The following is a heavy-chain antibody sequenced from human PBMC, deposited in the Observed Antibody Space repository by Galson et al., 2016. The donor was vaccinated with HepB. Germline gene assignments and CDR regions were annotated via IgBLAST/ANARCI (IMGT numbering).Heavy chain of an antibody. CDR3: ARDRFFAADFYFDY. J-gene: IGHJ4*02. D-gene: IGHD3-3*01. V-gene: IGHV3-11*01. CDR1: GFTFSDYY. CDR2: ISISGSTK. Sequence: SLRLSCAASGFTFSDYYMSWIRQAPGKGLEWVSSISISGSTKSYADSVRGRFTISRDNAKNSLYLQMNSLRAEDTAVYYCARDRFFAADFYFDYWGLGNLVTVSS.